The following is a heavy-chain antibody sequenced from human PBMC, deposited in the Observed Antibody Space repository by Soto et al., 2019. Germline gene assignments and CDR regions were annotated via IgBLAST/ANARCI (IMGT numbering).Heavy chain of an antibody. CDR1: GYTFTGYY. CDR2: INPNSGGT. D-gene: IGHD6-6*01. Sequence: ASVKVSCKASGYTFTGYYMHWVRQAPGQGLEWMGWINPNSGGTNYAQKFQGWVTMTRDTSISTAYMELSRLRSDDTAVYYCARERVSGSSSLYYGMDVWGQGTTVTVSS. V-gene: IGHV1-2*04. CDR3: ARERVSGSSSLYYGMDV. J-gene: IGHJ6*02.